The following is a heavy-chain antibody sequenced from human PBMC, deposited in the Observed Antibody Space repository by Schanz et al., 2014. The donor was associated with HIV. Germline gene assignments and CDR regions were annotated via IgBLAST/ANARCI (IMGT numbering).Heavy chain of an antibody. CDR3: ARDLRGDISSFSHT. CDR1: GRSGSSDA. Sequence: VQLVESGGGVVQPGRATRRERAASGRSGSSDAMHWIRQAPGKGLQWISYISVSGNSIYYADSVKGRFTISRDNAKNSMFLQMNSLRAEDTAVYYCARDLRGDISSFSHTWGQGTLVSVSS. J-gene: IGHJ5*02. CDR2: ISVSGNSI. D-gene: IGHD2-21*02. V-gene: IGHV3-48*03.